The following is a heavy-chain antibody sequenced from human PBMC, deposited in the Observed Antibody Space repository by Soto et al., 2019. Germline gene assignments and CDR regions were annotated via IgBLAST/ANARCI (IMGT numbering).Heavy chain of an antibody. J-gene: IGHJ4*02. CDR3: AREYCISTSCYDGGYFDY. CDR1: GGSISSYD. D-gene: IGHD2-2*01. V-gene: IGHV4-59*12. Sequence: SETQSLTCTVSGGSISSYDWSWIRQPPGQGLEWIGYIYYSGSTYYNPSLKSRVTISVDTSKNQFSLKLSSVTAADTAVYYCAREYCISTSCYDGGYFDYWGQGTLVTVSS. CDR2: IYYSGST.